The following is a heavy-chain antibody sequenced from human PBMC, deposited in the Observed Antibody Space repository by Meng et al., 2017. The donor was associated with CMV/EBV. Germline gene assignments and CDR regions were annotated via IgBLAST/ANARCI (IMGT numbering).Heavy chain of an antibody. J-gene: IGHJ4*02. V-gene: IGHV4-4*07. CDR3: ARHGDTAMVVGIDY. D-gene: IGHD5-18*01. Sequence: QVQLQESGQGLVKPSESLSLTCTVSGGSSSSYYWSWIRQPAGKGLEWIGRIYTSGSTNYNPSLKSRVTMSVDTSKNQFSLKLSSVTAADTAVYYCARHGDTAMVVGIDYWGQGTLVTVSS. CDR1: GGSSSSYY. CDR2: IYTSGST.